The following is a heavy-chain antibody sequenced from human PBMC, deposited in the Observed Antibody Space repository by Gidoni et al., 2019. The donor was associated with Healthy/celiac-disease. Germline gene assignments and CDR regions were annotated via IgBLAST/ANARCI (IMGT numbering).Heavy chain of an antibody. Sequence: EVQLVESGGGLVQPGGSLRLSCAASGFTFSSYSMTGVRQAPGKGLEWVSYISSSSSTIYYADSVKGRFTISRDNAKNSLYLQMNSLRDEDTAVYYCAGNTILDSDDAFDIWGQGTMVTVSS. CDR2: ISSSSSTI. CDR3: AGNTILDSDDAFDI. V-gene: IGHV3-48*02. CDR1: GFTFSSYS. D-gene: IGHD2-21*01. J-gene: IGHJ3*02.